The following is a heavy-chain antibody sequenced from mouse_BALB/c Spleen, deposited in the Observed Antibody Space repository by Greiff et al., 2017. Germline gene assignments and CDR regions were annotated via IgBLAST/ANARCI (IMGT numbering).Heavy chain of an antibody. J-gene: IGHJ3*01. CDR3: AREKDSSGAFAY. CDR1: GYAFTSYN. CDR2: IDPYNGGT. Sequence: EVQLVESGPELVKPGASVKVSCKASGYAFTSYNMYWVKQSHGKSLEWIGYIDPYNGGTSYNQKFKGKATLTVDKSSSTAYMHLNSLTSEDSAVYYCAREKDSSGAFAYWGQGTLVTVSA. D-gene: IGHD3-2*01. V-gene: IGHV1S135*01.